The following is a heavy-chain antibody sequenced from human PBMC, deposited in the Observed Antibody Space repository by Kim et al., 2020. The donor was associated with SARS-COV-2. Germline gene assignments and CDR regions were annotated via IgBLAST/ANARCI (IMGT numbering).Heavy chain of an antibody. CDR1: GFTFNTYS. Sequence: GGSLRLSCTASGFTFNTYSMNWVRQAPGKGLQWISYISSSSSSMYYAGSVKGRFTISRDNAKNSLYLQMNSLRDEDTAVYYCARDPGFSTSYHFDYWGQG. V-gene: IGHV3-48*02. J-gene: IGHJ4*02. CDR2: ISSSSSSM. CDR3: ARDPGFSTSYHFDY. D-gene: IGHD6-13*01.